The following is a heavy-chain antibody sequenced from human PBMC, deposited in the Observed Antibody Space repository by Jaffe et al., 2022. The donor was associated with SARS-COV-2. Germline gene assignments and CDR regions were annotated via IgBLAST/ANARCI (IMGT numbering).Heavy chain of an antibody. J-gene: IGHJ6*02. V-gene: IGHV1-8*01. D-gene: IGHD2-2*01. Sequence: QVQLVQSGAEVKKPGASVKVSCKASGYTFTSYDINWVRQATGQGLEWMGWMNPNSGNTGYAQKFQGRVTMTRNTSISTAYMELSSLRSEDTAVYYCARTGYCSSTSCSYSDYYYYGMDVWGQGTTVTVSS. CDR2: MNPNSGNT. CDR3: ARTGYCSSTSCSYSDYYYYGMDV. CDR1: GYTFTSYD.